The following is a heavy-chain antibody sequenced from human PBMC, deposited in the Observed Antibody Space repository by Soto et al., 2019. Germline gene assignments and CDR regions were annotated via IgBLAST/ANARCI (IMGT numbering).Heavy chain of an antibody. CDR3: ARESNGIAVAGGDY. CDR1: GFTFSSYG. J-gene: IGHJ4*02. Sequence: QVQLVESGGGVVQPGRSLRLSCAASGFTFSSYGMHWVRQAPGKGLEWVAVIWYDGSNKYYAEFVKGRFTISRDNSKNTLYLQMNSLRAEDTAVYYCARESNGIAVAGGDYWGQGTLVTVSS. V-gene: IGHV3-33*01. CDR2: IWYDGSNK. D-gene: IGHD6-19*01.